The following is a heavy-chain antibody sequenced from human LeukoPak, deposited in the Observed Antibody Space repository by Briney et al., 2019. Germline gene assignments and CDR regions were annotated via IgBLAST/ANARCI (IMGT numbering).Heavy chain of an antibody. CDR1: GYTFTSYD. Sequence: ASVKVSCKASGYTFTSYDINWVRQATGQGLEWMGWMNPNSGNTGYAQKFQGRVTMTRNTSISTAYMELSSLRSEDTAVYYCARGARRVRAFDIWGQGTMVTVSS. J-gene: IGHJ3*02. CDR2: MNPNSGNT. CDR3: ARGARRVRAFDI. V-gene: IGHV1-8*01.